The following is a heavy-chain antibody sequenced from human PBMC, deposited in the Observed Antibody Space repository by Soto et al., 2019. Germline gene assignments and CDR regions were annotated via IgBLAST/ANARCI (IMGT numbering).Heavy chain of an antibody. CDR1: GGSISSGGYY. CDR3: ARASPDIVVVPAAPQAYYFDY. V-gene: IGHV4-31*03. D-gene: IGHD2-2*01. CDR2: IYYSGST. J-gene: IGHJ4*02. Sequence: SETLSLTCTVSGGSISSGGYYWSWIRQHPGKGLEWIGYIYYSGSTYYNPSLKSRVTISVDTSKNQFSLKLSSVTAADTAVYYCARASPDIVVVPAAPQAYYFDYWGQGTLVTVSS.